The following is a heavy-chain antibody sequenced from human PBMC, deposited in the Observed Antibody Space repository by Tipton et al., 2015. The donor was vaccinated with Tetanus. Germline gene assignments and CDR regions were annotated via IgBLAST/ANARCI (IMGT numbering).Heavy chain of an antibody. Sequence: GLVKPSETLSLTCTVSRGPTSSYFWSWIRQPAGKGLEWIGHISNGNADYAPSLKSRLTLSVDTSNNQISLHLRSVTAADAGVYYCARGITDGYNRRFDYWGQGTLVTVSS. V-gene: IGHV4-4*07. J-gene: IGHJ4*02. CDR3: ARGITDGYNRRFDY. D-gene: IGHD5-24*01. CDR1: RGPTSSYF. CDR2: ISNGNA.